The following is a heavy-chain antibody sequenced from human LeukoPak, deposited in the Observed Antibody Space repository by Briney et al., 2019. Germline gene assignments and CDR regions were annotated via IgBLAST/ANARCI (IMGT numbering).Heavy chain of an antibody. Sequence: SETLSLTCTVSGGSISSGGYYWSWIRQPPGKGLEWIGYIYHSGSTYYNPSLKSRVTISVDRSKNQFSLKLSSVTAADTAVYYCAREGDSSGWLYYFDYWGQGTLVTVSS. V-gene: IGHV4-30-2*01. CDR1: GGSISSGGYY. CDR3: AREGDSSGWLYYFDY. CDR2: IYHSGST. D-gene: IGHD6-19*01. J-gene: IGHJ4*02.